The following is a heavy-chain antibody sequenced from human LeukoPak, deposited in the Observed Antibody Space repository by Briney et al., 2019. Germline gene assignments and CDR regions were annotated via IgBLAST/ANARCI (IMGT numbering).Heavy chain of an antibody. J-gene: IGHJ6*03. CDR2: ISTSSSYI. D-gene: IGHD2-2*01. V-gene: IGHV3-21*04. CDR3: ARGYVTDHMDV. Sequence: GGSLRLSCAASGFTFSSYSMNWVRQAPGKGLEWVSSISTSSSYIYYADSVKGRFTISRDNAKNSLYLQMNSLRAEDTAVYYCARGYVTDHMDVWGKGTTVTISS. CDR1: GFTFSSYS.